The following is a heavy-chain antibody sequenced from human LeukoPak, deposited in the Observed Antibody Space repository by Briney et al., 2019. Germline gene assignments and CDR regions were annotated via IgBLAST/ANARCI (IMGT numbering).Heavy chain of an antibody. V-gene: IGHV3-30*18. CDR3: AKDQRPQRDGYNLDY. J-gene: IGHJ4*02. CDR2: ISYDGSNK. CDR1: GFTFSSYG. Sequence: GGSLRLSCAASGFTFSSYGMHWVRQAPGKGLEWVAVISYDGSNKYYADSVKGRFTISRDNSKNTLYLQMNSLRAEDTAVYYCAKDQRPQRDGYNLDYWGQGTLVTVSS. D-gene: IGHD5-24*01.